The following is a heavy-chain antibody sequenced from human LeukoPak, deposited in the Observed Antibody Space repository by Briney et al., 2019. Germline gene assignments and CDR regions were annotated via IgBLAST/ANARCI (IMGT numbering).Heavy chain of an antibody. CDR2: ISSSSGYI. V-gene: IGHV3-21*01. CDR1: GFTFSSYS. J-gene: IGHJ4*02. D-gene: IGHD6-13*01. CDR3: ARIAAAATSFDY. Sequence: GGSLRLSCAASGFTFSSYSMNWVRQAPGKGLEWVSSISSSSGYIYYRDSVKGRFTISRDNAKNSLYLQMNSLRAEDTAVYYCARIAAAATSFDYWGQGTLVTVSS.